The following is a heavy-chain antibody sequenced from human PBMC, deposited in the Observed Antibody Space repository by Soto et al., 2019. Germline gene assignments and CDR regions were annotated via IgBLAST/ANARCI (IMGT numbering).Heavy chain of an antibody. CDR3: AREIMPLTNDWYFDL. V-gene: IGHV4-59*01. CDR2: IYYSGST. J-gene: IGHJ2*01. CDR1: GGSISSYY. D-gene: IGHD2-8*01. Sequence: SETLSLTCTVSGGSISSYYWSWIRQPPGKGPEWIGYIYYSGSTNYNPSLKSRVTISVDTSKNQFSLKLSSVTAADTAVYYCAREIMPLTNDWYFDLWGRGTLVTVSS.